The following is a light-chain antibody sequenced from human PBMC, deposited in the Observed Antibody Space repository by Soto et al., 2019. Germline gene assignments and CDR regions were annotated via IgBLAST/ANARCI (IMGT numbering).Light chain of an antibody. Sequence: QSALTQPASVSGSPGQSITISCTGTSSDIGDYNYVSWYQQYPGKVPKLVIYDVSHRPSGVSNRFSGSKSGNTASLTISGLQAEDEDDYYCSSSTTTISLVVFGGGTKLTVL. J-gene: IGLJ3*02. CDR2: DVS. V-gene: IGLV2-14*01. CDR1: SSDIGDYNY. CDR3: SSSTTTISLVV.